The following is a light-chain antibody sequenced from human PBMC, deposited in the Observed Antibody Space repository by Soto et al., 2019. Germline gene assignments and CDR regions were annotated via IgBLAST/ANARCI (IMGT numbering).Light chain of an antibody. J-gene: IGKJ4*01. Sequence: TQSPATLSLSPGERATLSCRASQSVSSSYLAWYQQKPGQAPSLLIYGASTRATGTPARFSGSGSGTEFTLTISSLQSEDFAVYYCQQYIRWPLTFGGGTKVDIK. V-gene: IGKV3-15*01. CDR1: QSVSSSY. CDR2: GAS. CDR3: QQYIRWPLT.